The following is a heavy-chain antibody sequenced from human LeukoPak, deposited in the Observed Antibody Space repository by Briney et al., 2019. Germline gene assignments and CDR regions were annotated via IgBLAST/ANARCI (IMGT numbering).Heavy chain of an antibody. CDR1: GGSISSYY. J-gene: IGHJ5*02. V-gene: IGHV4-59*01. Sequence: SETLSLTCTVSGGSISSYYWSWIRQPPGKGLEWIGYIYYSGSTNYNPSLKSRVTTSVDTSKNQFSLKLSSVTAADTAVYYCARLSVGQQLAYNWFDPWGQGTLVTVSS. D-gene: IGHD6-13*01. CDR2: IYYSGST. CDR3: ARLSVGQQLAYNWFDP.